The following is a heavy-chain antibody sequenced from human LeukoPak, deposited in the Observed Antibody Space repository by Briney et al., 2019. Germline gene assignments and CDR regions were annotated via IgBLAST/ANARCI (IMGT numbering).Heavy chain of an antibody. CDR1: GFTFSSYA. V-gene: IGHV3-23*01. J-gene: IGHJ4*02. CDR2: ISGSGGST. D-gene: IGHD2-2*01. Sequence: GGSLRLSCAASGFTFSSYAMSWVRQAPGKGLEWVSAISGSGGSTYYADSGKGRFTISRDNSKNTLYLQMNSLRAEDTAIYFCAKDGPWRPAAEWGQGVLLTVSS. CDR3: AKDGPWRPAAE.